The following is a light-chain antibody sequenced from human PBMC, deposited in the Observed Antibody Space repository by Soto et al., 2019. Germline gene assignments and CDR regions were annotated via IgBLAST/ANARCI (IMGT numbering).Light chain of an antibody. Sequence: QPVLTQPASVSGSPGQSITISCTGTSSDVGGYNYVSWYQQHPGKAPKLMIYDVSDRPSGVSNRFSGSKSGNTASLTISGLQAEDEADYSCSSYTSSSTYLVFGGGTQLTVL. V-gene: IGLV2-14*01. CDR1: SSDVGGYNY. J-gene: IGLJ2*01. CDR3: SSYTSSSTYLV. CDR2: DVS.